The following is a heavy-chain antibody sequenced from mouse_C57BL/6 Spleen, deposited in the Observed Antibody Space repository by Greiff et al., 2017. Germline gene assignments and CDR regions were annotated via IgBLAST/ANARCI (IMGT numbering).Heavy chain of an antibody. CDR1: GYSITSGYY. CDR2: IRYAGSN. Sequence: VQLQQSGPGLVKPSQSLSLTCSVTGYSITSGYYWNWIRQFPGNKLEWMGYIRYAGSNNYNPSLKNRISITRDTSKNQFFLKLKSVTTEDTATYYCARDVYFDYWGQGTTLTVSS. J-gene: IGHJ2*01. V-gene: IGHV3-6*01. CDR3: ARDVYFDY.